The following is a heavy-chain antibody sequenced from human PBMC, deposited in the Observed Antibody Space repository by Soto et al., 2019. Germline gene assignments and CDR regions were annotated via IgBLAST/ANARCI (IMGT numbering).Heavy chain of an antibody. D-gene: IGHD5-18*01. CDR2: ISSSSSTI. CDR3: ARVRVTPYYYYGMDV. V-gene: IGHV3-48*02. Sequence: GALRLSCAASGFTFSSYSMNWVRQAPGKGLEWVSYISSSSSTIYYADSVKGRFTISRDNAKNSLYLQMNSLRDEDTAVYCCARVRVTPYYYYGMDVWGQGTTVTVSS. CDR1: GFTFSSYS. J-gene: IGHJ6*02.